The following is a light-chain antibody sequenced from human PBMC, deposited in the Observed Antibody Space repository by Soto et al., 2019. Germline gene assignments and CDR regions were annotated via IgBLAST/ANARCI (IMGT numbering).Light chain of an antibody. CDR3: QQYNNWPRT. V-gene: IGKV3-15*01. Sequence: IVMTQSPATLSVSPGERATLSCRASQNIHNHMSWFLQKPGQAPRLLIYSASTRATGIPARFTGSGSGTEFTLTISGLQSEDFAVYYCQQYNNWPRTFGQGTKVDIK. CDR1: QNIHNH. J-gene: IGKJ1*01. CDR2: SAS.